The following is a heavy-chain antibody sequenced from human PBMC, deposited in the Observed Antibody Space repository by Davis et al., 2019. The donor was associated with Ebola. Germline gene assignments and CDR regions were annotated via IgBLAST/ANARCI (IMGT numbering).Heavy chain of an antibody. CDR2: INPNSGGT. J-gene: IGHJ6*04. V-gene: IGHV1-2*06. Sequence: ASVKVSCKASGYTFTGYYMHWVRQAPGQGLEWMGRINPNSGGTNYAQKFQGRVTMTRDTSTSTVYMELSSLRSEDTAVYYCARVAAAGIYYYYYYGMDVWGKGTTVTVSS. CDR1: GYTFTGYY. D-gene: IGHD6-13*01. CDR3: ARVAAAGIYYYYYYGMDV.